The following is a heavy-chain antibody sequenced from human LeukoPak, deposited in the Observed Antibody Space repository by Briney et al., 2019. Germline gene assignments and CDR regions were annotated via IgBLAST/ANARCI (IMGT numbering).Heavy chain of an antibody. CDR3: TRDPVLRFLEWLSY. D-gene: IGHD3-3*01. CDR1: GFTFGDYA. CDR2: IRSKAYGGTT. V-gene: IGHV3-49*03. Sequence: GGSLRLSCTASGFTFGDYAMSWFRQAPGKGPEWVGFIRSKAYGGTTEYAASVKGRFTISRDDSKSIAYLQMNSLKTEDTAVYYCTRDPVLRFLEWLSYWGQGTLVTVSS. J-gene: IGHJ4*02.